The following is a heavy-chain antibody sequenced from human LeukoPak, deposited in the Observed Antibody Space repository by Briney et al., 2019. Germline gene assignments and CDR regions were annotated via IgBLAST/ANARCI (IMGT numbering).Heavy chain of an antibody. CDR1: GFTFSSYW. Sequence: PGGSLRLSCAASGFTFSSYWMHWVRQAPGKGLVWVSRINSDGSSTSYADSVKGRFTISRDNAKNTLYLQMNSLRAEDTAVYYCARVKWFGELSRGENWFDPWGQGTLVTVSS. V-gene: IGHV3-74*01. J-gene: IGHJ5*02. CDR3: ARVKWFGELSRGENWFDP. D-gene: IGHD3-10*01. CDR2: INSDGSST.